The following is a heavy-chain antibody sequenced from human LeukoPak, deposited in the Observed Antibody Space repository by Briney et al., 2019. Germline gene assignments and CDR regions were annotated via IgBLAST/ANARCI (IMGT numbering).Heavy chain of an antibody. Sequence: SETLSLTCTVSGGSISSYYWSWIRQPPGKGLEWIGYIYYSGSTNYNPSLKSRVTISVDTSKNQFSLKLSSVTAADTAVYYCARIQPAVDAFDIWGQGTMVTVSS. J-gene: IGHJ3*02. CDR3: ARIQPAVDAFDI. D-gene: IGHD1-14*01. V-gene: IGHV4-59*01. CDR1: GGSISSYY. CDR2: IYYSGST.